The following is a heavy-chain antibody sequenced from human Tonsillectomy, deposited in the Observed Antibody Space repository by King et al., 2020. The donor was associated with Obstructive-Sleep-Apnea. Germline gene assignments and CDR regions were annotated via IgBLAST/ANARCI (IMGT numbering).Heavy chain of an antibody. CDR3: AKGSGGLYRDAFDI. Sequence: VQLVESGGGLVQPGRSLRLSCAASGFTFDDYAMHWVRQAPGKGLEWVSGLSWNSGSIGYADSVKGRFTISRDNAKNSLYLQMNSRRAEDTALYYCAKGSGGLYRDAFDIWGQGTMVTVSS. CDR2: LSWNSGSI. J-gene: IGHJ3*02. V-gene: IGHV3-9*01. D-gene: IGHD3-10*01. CDR1: GFTFDDYA.